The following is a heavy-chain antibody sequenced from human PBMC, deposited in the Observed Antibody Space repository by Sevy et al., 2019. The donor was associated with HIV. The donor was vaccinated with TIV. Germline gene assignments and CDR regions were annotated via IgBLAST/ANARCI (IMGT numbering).Heavy chain of an antibody. J-gene: IGHJ4*02. CDR2: IIPIFGTA. D-gene: IGHD3-22*01. CDR3: ARGYCQYYYDSSGYYPSDY. CDR1: GGTFSSYA. Sequence: ASVKVSCKASGGTFSSYAISWVRQAPGQGLEWMGGIIPIFGTANYAQKFQGRVTITADKSTSTAYMELCSLRSEDTAVYYCARGYCQYYYDSSGYYPSDYWGQGTLVTVSS. V-gene: IGHV1-69*06.